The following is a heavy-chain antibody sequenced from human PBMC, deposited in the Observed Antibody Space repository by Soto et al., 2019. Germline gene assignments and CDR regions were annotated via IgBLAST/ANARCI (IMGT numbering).Heavy chain of an antibody. J-gene: IGHJ6*02. CDR2: IIPILGIA. V-gene: IGHV1-69*02. Sequence: QVQLVQSGAEVKKPGSSVKVSCKASGGTFSSYTISWVRQAPGQGLEWMGRIIPILGIANYAQKFQGRVTITEDKSTSTAYMELSSLRYEDTAVYYCARGKVTTSLGYYYYYGMDVWGQGTTVTVSS. CDR1: GGTFSSYT. CDR3: ARGKVTTSLGYYYYYGMDV. D-gene: IGHD4-17*01.